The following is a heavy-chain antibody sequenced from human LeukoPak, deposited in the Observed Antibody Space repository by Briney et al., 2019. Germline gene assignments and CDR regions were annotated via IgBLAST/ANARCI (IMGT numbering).Heavy chain of an antibody. D-gene: IGHD3-22*01. CDR3: AKDCDYYYDSSALDY. V-gene: IGHV3-23*01. J-gene: IGHJ4*02. Sequence: PGGSLRLSCAASGFTFSSYAMSWVRQAPGKGLEWVSAISGSGGSTYYADSVKGRFTISRDNSKNTLYLQMNSLRAEDTAVYYCAKDCDYYYDSSALDYWGQGTLVTVSS. CDR2: ISGSGGST. CDR1: GFTFSSYA.